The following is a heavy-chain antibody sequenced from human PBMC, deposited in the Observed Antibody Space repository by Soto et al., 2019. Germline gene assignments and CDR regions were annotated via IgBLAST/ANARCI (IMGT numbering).Heavy chain of an antibody. Sequence: EVQLVESGGGLVQPGGSLRLSCAASGITVSNNYMSWVRQATGKGLECVSLIYSNGDTRYADSVKGRFTISRDNSKNTVYLQMNSLIAEDTAVYYCARDPPGIAAAGGGWGQGTTVTVSS. CDR1: GITVSNNY. CDR2: IYSNGDT. J-gene: IGHJ6*02. CDR3: ARDPPGIAAAGGG. V-gene: IGHV3-66*01. D-gene: IGHD6-13*01.